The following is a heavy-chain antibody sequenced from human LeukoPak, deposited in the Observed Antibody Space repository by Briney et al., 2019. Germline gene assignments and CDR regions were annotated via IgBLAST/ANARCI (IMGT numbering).Heavy chain of an antibody. V-gene: IGHV4-34*01. CDR2: INHSGST. CDR1: GGSFSGYY. Sequence: SETLSLTCAVYGGSFSGYYWSWIRQPPGRGLEWIGDINHSGSTNYTPSLKSRVIISVDTSKNQFSLNLTSVTAADTAVYYCARVTSRLGWFDPWGQGTLVTVSS. J-gene: IGHJ5*02. CDR3: ARVTSRLGWFDP. D-gene: IGHD1-14*01.